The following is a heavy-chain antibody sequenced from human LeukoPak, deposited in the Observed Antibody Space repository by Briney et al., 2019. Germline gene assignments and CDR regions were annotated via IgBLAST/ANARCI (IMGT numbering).Heavy chain of an antibody. Sequence: ASVNVSCKASGYTFTRYYMHWVRQAPGQGLEWMGIINPSGGSTSYAQKFQGRVTMTRDTSTSTVYMELSSLRSEDTAVYYCARLTNPRYTQTSSSWDDYWGQGTLVTVSS. CDR2: INPSGGST. V-gene: IGHV1-46*01. D-gene: IGHD6-13*01. CDR1: GYTFTRYY. CDR3: ARLTNPRYTQTSSSWDDY. J-gene: IGHJ4*02.